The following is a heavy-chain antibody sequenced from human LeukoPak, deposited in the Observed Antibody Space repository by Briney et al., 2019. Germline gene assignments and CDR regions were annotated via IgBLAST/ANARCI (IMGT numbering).Heavy chain of an antibody. Sequence: SETLSLTCAVYGGSFSGYYWSWIRQPPGKGLEWIGEINHSGSTNYNPSLKSRVTISVDTSKNQFSLKLSSVTAADTAVYYCARVGCCSGGSWCYVDYWGQGTLVTVSS. D-gene: IGHD2-15*01. CDR3: ARVGCCSGGSWCYVDY. CDR2: INHSGST. V-gene: IGHV4-34*01. CDR1: GGSFSGYY. J-gene: IGHJ4*02.